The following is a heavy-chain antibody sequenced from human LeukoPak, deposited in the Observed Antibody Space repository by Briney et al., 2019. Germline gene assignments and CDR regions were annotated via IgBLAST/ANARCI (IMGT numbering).Heavy chain of an antibody. J-gene: IGHJ4*02. Sequence: GGSLRLSCEASGFIFSNYWMSWVRQAPGKGLEWVAFIRNDGSIIYNADSVKGRFTISRDNSKNTLYLQMNSLRADDTAVYYCAKDTPLCYFDYWGQGTLVTVSS. V-gene: IGHV3-30*02. CDR1: GFIFSNYW. CDR2: IRNDGSII. D-gene: IGHD3-16*01. CDR3: AKDTPLCYFDY.